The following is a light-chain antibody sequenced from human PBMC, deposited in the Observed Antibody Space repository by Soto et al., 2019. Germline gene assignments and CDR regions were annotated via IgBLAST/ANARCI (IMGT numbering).Light chain of an antibody. CDR2: DNN. CDR3: QSYDSSLSGCV. V-gene: IGLV1-40*01. Sequence: QPVLTQPPSVSGAPGQRVTISCTGSSSNIGAGYNVHWYQQLPGAAPKFVISDNNNRPARVPDRFSASKSGASASLAITGLQAEDEADYYCQSYDSSLSGCVFGTGTKLTVL. CDR1: SSNIGAGYN. J-gene: IGLJ1*01.